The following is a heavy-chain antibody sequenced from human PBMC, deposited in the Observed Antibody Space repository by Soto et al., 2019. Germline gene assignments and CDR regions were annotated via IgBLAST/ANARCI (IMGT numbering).Heavy chain of an antibody. V-gene: IGHV4-31*03. J-gene: IGHJ6*02. Sequence: QVQLQESGPGMVKPSQTLSLTCTVSGGSISSGGYYWSWIRQHPGKGMEWIGYIYYSGSTYYNPSLKSRVTISGDTSKNQFSPKLSAVTAADTAVYYWARDLRTNGVLTIYYYGMDVCGQGTTVTVSS. CDR1: GGSISSGGYY. CDR2: IYYSGST. CDR3: ARDLRTNGVLTIYYYGMDV. D-gene: IGHD2-8*01.